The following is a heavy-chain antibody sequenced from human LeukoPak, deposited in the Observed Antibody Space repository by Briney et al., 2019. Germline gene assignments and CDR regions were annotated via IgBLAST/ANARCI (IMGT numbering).Heavy chain of an antibody. CDR2: IYYTGST. Sequence: PSETLSLTCTVSGGSISSDYYYWNWIRQPPGKGLEWIVYIYYTGSTYYNPSLKSRVTISVDTSKNQFSLKLSSVTAADTAVYYCAREVLAMVDREQDYFDFWGQGTLVTVSS. CDR3: AREVLAMVDREQDYFDF. CDR1: GGSISSDYYY. D-gene: IGHD5-18*01. V-gene: IGHV4-30-4*01. J-gene: IGHJ4*02.